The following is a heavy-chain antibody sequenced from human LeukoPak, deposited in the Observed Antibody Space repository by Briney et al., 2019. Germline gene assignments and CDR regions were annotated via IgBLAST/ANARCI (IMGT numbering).Heavy chain of an antibody. CDR1: GGSISSYY. D-gene: IGHD6-19*01. Sequence: SETLSLTCTVSGGSISSYYWSWIRQPPGKGLEWIGYIYYSGSTNYNPSLKSRVTISVDTSKNRFSLRLTSLTAADTAVYFCAGGGWSFDAFDFWGQGTMVTVSS. CDR2: IYYSGST. J-gene: IGHJ3*01. CDR3: AGGGWSFDAFDF. V-gene: IGHV4-59*08.